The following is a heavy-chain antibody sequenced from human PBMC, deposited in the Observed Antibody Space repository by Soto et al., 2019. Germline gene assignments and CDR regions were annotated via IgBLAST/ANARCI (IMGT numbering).Heavy chain of an antibody. CDR1: GGSISSYY. V-gene: IGHV4-59*12. CDR2: IYYSGST. Sequence: SETLSLTCTVSGGSISSYYWSWIRQPLGKGLEWIGYIYYSGSTNYNPSLKSRVTISIDTSKNQFSLKLSSVTAADTAIYYCAFPGIAAAGKTGFDYWGQGTLVTVSS. J-gene: IGHJ4*02. D-gene: IGHD6-13*01. CDR3: AFPGIAAAGKTGFDY.